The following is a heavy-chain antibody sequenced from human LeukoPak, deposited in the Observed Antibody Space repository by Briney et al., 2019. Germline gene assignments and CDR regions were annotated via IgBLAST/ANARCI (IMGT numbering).Heavy chain of an antibody. CDR1: GFTFSNYA. J-gene: IGHJ4*02. Sequence: GGSLRLSCAASGFTFSNYAMTWVRQAPGKGLEWVSSISSTVINTYNADSVKGRFTISRDNSKNTLYLQMNSLRADDTAIHYCAKGTVRFLEWSQRGYFDYWGQGILVTVSS. V-gene: IGHV3-23*01. CDR3: AKGTVRFLEWSQRGYFDY. D-gene: IGHD3-3*01. CDR2: ISSTVINT.